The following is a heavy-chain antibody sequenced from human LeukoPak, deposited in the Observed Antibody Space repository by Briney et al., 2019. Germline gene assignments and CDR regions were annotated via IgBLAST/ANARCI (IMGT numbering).Heavy chain of an antibody. V-gene: IGHV4-4*07. D-gene: IGHD3-9*01. CDR3: AREPFYYDSTLLDAFDI. J-gene: IGHJ3*02. CDR2: IYPSVST. CDR1: GGSISNYY. Sequence: SETLSLTCTVSGGSISNYYWSWIRQPAGEGLEWIGRIYPSVSTNYNPSLKSRVTIPVDKSKNQFSLKLNSVTAADTAVYYCAREPFYYDSTLLDAFDIWGQGTMVTVSS.